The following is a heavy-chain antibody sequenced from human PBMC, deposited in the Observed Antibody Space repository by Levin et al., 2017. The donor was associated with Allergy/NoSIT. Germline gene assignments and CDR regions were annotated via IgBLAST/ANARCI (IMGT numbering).Heavy chain of an antibody. V-gene: IGHV3-23*01. D-gene: IGHD5-18*01. CDR2: ISGSGGST. Sequence: GESLKISCAASGFTFSSYAMSWVRQAPGKGLEWVSAISGSGGSTYYADSVKGRFTISRDNSKNTLYLQMNSLRAEDTAVYYCAKGYSYGHGDAFDIWGQGTMVTVSS. J-gene: IGHJ3*02. CDR1: GFTFSSYA. CDR3: AKGYSYGHGDAFDI.